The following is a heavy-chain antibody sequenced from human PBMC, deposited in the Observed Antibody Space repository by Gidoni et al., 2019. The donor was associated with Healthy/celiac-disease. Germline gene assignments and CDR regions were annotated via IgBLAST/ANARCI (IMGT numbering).Heavy chain of an antibody. CDR2: ISGSGGST. D-gene: IGHD6-19*01. Sequence: EVPLLESGGGLVQPGGSLSLSCAASRFTSSSYAMRWVRQAPRKGLEWVSDISGSGGSTYYADSVKGRFTISRDNSKNTLYLQMNSLRAEDTAVYYCAKEGSSGVPDEVAWFDPWGQGTLVTVSS. J-gene: IGHJ5*02. CDR3: AKEGSSGVPDEVAWFDP. CDR1: RFTSSSYA. V-gene: IGHV3-23*01.